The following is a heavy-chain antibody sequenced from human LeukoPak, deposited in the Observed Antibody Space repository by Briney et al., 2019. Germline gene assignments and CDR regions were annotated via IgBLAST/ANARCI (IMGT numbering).Heavy chain of an antibody. J-gene: IGHJ2*01. CDR3: ARSRGSYGHYFDL. V-gene: IGHV4-61*08. CDR1: GGSISSGVYY. CDR2: IYYSGST. Sequence: SQTLSLTCTVSGGSISSGVYYWSWIRQPPGKGLEWIGYIYYSGSTNYNPSLKSRVTISVDTSKNQFSLKLSSVTAADTAVYYCARSRGSYGHYFDLWGRGTLVTVSS. D-gene: IGHD1-26*01.